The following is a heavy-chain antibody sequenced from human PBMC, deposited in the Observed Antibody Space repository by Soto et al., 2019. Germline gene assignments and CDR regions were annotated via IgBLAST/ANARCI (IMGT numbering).Heavy chain of an antibody. D-gene: IGHD6-13*01. CDR2: IIPYYNTL. CDR1: EGTFNSYA. CDR3: ASGASRWYPYFFDS. J-gene: IGHJ4*02. V-gene: IGHV1-69*01. Sequence: QAQVVQSGAEVRKPGSSLKLSCKASEGTFNSYAIAWVRQAPGQGLEWMGGIIPYYNTLNYAQKFQDRVTITADDSTNTVYMELSSLRSDDTAVYFCASGASRWYPYFFDSWAQGTLVIVSS.